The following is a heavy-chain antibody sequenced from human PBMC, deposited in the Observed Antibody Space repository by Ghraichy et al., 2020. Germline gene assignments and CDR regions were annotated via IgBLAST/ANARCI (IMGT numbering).Heavy chain of an antibody. V-gene: IGHV3-23*01. CDR3: AKTAATSVVGARGANWYFDL. J-gene: IGHJ2*01. CDR1: GFTFSSYA. Sequence: GESLNISCAASGFTFSSYAMTWVRQTPGKGLEWVSSLSGSGGSTYYADSVKGRFTISRDNSKNTLYLQMNSLRAEDTALYYCAKTAATSVVGARGANWYFDLWGRGTLVTVSS. D-gene: IGHD1-26*01. CDR2: LSGSGGST.